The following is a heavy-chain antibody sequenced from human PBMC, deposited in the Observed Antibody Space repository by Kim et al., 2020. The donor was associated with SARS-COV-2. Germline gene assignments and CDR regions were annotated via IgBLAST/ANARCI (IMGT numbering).Heavy chain of an antibody. CDR2: ISGSGGST. Sequence: GGSLRLSCAASGFTFSSYAMSWVRQAPGKGLEWVSAISGSGGSTYYADSVKGRFTISRDNSKNTLYLQMNSLRAEDTAVYYCAKDLGSGWYDWAYFDYWGQGTLVTVSS. CDR3: AKDLGSGWYDWAYFDY. J-gene: IGHJ4*02. V-gene: IGHV3-23*01. D-gene: IGHD6-19*01. CDR1: GFTFSSYA.